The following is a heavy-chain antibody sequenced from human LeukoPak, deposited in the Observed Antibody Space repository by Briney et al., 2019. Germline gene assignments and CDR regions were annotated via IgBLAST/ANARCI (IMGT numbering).Heavy chain of an antibody. CDR2: IGTTGDT. J-gene: IGHJ4*02. Sequence: GGSLRLSCAASGFSFSTYDIHWVRQATGKGLEWVPAIGTTGDTYYAGSVKGRFTLSRENAKNSLYLQMNSLRAGDTAVYYCARGGSSSSYSALEDFFDYWGQGILVTVSS. D-gene: IGHD6-6*01. CDR3: ARGGSSSSYSALEDFFDY. CDR1: GFSFSTYD. V-gene: IGHV3-13*01.